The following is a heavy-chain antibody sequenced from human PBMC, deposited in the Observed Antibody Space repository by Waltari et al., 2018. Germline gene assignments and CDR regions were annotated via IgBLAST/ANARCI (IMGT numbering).Heavy chain of an antibody. CDR2: IDNDGTK. J-gene: IGHJ4*02. D-gene: IGHD2-21*02. V-gene: IGHV3-53*01. CDR1: GFIVSTNY. CDR3: ATDGDGDCSLCLAQ. Sequence: EVQLVESGGGVIQPGGSLRLSCAASGFIVSTNYMSWVRQAPGKGLEWVSVIDNDGTKLDADSVKGRFTVSRDNSKNMVHRQMDSLRAEDTAVYYCATDGDGDCSLCLAQWGQGTLVTVSS.